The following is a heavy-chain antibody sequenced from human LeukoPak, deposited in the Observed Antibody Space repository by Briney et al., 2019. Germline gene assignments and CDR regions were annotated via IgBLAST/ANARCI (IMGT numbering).Heavy chain of an antibody. V-gene: IGHV3-74*01. J-gene: IGHJ4*02. CDR1: GFTFSNTW. D-gene: IGHD2-2*01. CDR3: ARDWYHAIDY. Sequence: GGSLTLSCAASGFTFSNTWLHWVRQPPGQGLVWVARIISDGSSTVYADFVKGRFTISRDNAKNTLYLQMNSLRAEDTAVYYCARDWYHAIDYWGQGTLVTVSS. CDR2: IISDGSST.